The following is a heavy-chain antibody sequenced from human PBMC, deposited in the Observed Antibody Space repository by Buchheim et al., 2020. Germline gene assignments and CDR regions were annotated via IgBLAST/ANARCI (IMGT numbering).Heavy chain of an antibody. V-gene: IGHV3-7*01. J-gene: IGHJ4*02. D-gene: IGHD3-3*01. CDR2: IKQDGSEK. Sequence: EVQLVESGGGLVQPGGSLRLSCAASGFTFSSYWMTWVRQAPGKGLEWVANIKQDGSEKHYVDSVKGRFTISRANAKNALSLQMNSLRAEDTAVYYCARDYNFWSGYLAYWGQGTL. CDR3: ARDYNFWSGYLAY. CDR1: GFTFSSYW.